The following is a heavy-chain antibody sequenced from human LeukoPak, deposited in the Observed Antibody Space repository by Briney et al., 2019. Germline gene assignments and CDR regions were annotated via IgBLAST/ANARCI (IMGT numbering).Heavy chain of an antibody. D-gene: IGHD5-24*01. CDR3: AKQQGAYNYYFDY. V-gene: IGHV3-23*01. CDR2: TSGSGGST. CDR1: GFTLSSYA. J-gene: IGHJ4*02. Sequence: GGSPRLSCAASGFTLSSYAMGWVRQAPGKGLEWVSVTSGSGGSTYYADSVKGRFTISRDNSKNTLYLQMNSLRAEDTAVYYCAKQQGAYNYYFDYWGQGTLVTVSS.